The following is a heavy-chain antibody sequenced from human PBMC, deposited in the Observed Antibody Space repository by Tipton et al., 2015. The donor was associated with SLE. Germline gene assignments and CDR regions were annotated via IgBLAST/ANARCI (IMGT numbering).Heavy chain of an antibody. CDR1: GGSISSGSYY. Sequence: TLSLTCTVSGGSISSGSYYWSWIRQPAGKGLEWIGRIYTSGSTNYNPSLKSRVTMSVDTSKNQFSLKLSSVTAADTAVYYCARETSSCPLFDYWGQGTLVTVSS. J-gene: IGHJ4*02. V-gene: IGHV4-61*02. CDR2: IYTSGST. CDR3: ARETSSCPLFDY. D-gene: IGHD6-13*01.